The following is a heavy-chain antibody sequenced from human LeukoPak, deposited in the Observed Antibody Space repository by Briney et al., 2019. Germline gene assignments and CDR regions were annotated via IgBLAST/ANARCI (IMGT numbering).Heavy chain of an antibody. CDR3: ARLEESSWSLNWYFDL. D-gene: IGHD6-13*01. J-gene: IGHJ2*01. CDR1: GFSLSTSGVG. Sequence: SGPTLVKPTQTLTLTCTFSGFSLSTSGVGVGWIRQPPGKALEWLALIYWNDDKRYSPSLKSRLTITKDTSKNQVVLTMTNMDPVDTATYYCARLEESSWSLNWYFDLWGRGTLVTVSS. CDR2: IYWNDDK. V-gene: IGHV2-5*01.